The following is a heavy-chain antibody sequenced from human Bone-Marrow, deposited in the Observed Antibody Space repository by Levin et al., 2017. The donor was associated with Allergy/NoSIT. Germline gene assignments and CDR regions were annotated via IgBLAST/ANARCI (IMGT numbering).Heavy chain of an antibody. CDR1: GYTFSANH. CDR3: ARVLNTGWTPIYDY. V-gene: IGHV1-46*01. Sequence: ASVKVSCKASGYTFSANHIHWVRQAPGQGLEWVGLIDPSAGRTDYAQKFQGRLTMTRDMSTSTVNIEVTSLRSEDTAIYFCARVLNTGWTPIYDYWGQGTLVTVSS. CDR2: IDPSAGRT. D-gene: IGHD6-19*01. J-gene: IGHJ4*02.